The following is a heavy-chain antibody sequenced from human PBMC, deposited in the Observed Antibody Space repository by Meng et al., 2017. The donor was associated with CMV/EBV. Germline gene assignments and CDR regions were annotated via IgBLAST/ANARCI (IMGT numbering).Heavy chain of an antibody. Sequence: SETLSLTCTVSGGSISSYYWSWIRQPPGKGLEWIGYIYYSGSTNYNPSLKSRVTISVDTSKNQFSLKLSSVTAADTAVYYCARGGSSSSETFDYWGQGTLVTVSS. CDR3: ARGGSSSSETFDY. V-gene: IGHV4-59*01. CDR2: IYYSGST. D-gene: IGHD6-6*01. J-gene: IGHJ4*02. CDR1: GGSISSYY.